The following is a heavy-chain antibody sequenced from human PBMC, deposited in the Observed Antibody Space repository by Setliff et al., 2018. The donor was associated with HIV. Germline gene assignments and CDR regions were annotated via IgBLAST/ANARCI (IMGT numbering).Heavy chain of an antibody. V-gene: IGHV3-30*02. CDR1: GFTFSSYG. J-gene: IGHJ4*02. CDR3: AKNFYSSHWSPLDY. D-gene: IGHD6-19*01. CDR2: IRYDGTYK. Sequence: GGSLRLSCAASGFTFSSYGMHWVRQAPGKGLEWVAFIRYDGTYKYYADSLKGRFTISTDNSKNTLFLQMNSLRTEDTAVYYCAKNFYSSHWSPLDYWGQGTLVTVSS.